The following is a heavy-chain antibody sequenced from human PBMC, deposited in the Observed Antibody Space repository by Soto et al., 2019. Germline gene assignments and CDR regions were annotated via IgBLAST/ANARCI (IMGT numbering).Heavy chain of an antibody. CDR3: AADPDAYSSGWRNFDY. D-gene: IGHD6-19*01. Sequence: SVKVSCKASGFTFTSSAVQWVRQARGQRLEWIGWIVVGSGNTNYAQKFQERVTITRDMSTSTAYMELSSLRSEDTAVYYCAADPDAYSSGWRNFDYCGQGTLVAVSS. CDR1: GFTFTSSA. V-gene: IGHV1-58*01. CDR2: IVVGSGNT. J-gene: IGHJ4*02.